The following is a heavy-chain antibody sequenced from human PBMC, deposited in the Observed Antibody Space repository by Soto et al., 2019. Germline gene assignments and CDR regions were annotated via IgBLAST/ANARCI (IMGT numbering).Heavy chain of an antibody. J-gene: IGHJ4*02. CDR3: ARARCGGDCEFFDY. Sequence: GGSLRLSCAASGFTFSSYAMHWVRQAPGKGLEWVAVISYDGSNKYYADSVKGRFTISRDNSKNTLYLQMNSLRAEDTAVYYCARARCGGDCEFFDYWGQGTLVTVSS. D-gene: IGHD2-21*02. CDR1: GFTFSSYA. V-gene: IGHV3-30-3*01. CDR2: ISYDGSNK.